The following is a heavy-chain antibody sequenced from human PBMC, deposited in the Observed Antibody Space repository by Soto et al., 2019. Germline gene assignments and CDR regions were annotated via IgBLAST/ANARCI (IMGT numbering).Heavy chain of an antibody. CDR3: ARGPPTVITGAFDI. V-gene: IGHV4-59*01. Sequence: SETLSLTCTVSGGSISSYYWSWIRQPPGKGLEWIGYIYYSGSTNYNPSLKSRVTISVDTSKNQFSLKLSSVTAADTAVCYCARGPPTVITGAFDIWGQRTMVTVSS. CDR1: GGSISSYY. D-gene: IGHD4-17*01. J-gene: IGHJ3*02. CDR2: IYYSGST.